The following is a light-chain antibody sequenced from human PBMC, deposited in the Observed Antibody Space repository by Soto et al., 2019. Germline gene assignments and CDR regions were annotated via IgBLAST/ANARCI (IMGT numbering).Light chain of an antibody. CDR1: SSDIGDHNY. V-gene: IGLV2-14*01. CDR3: SSYSRTSSLYV. Sequence: QSALTQPASVSGSPGQSITISCTGSSSDIGDHNYVSWYQQHPGKAPQLVIYEVYHRPSGVSHRFYASKSGNTASLTISGLQAEDEADYYCSSYSRTSSLYVFGTGTKLTVL. J-gene: IGLJ1*01. CDR2: EVY.